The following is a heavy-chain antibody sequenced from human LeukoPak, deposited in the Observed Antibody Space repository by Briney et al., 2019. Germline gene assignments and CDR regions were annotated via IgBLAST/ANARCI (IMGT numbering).Heavy chain of an antibody. D-gene: IGHD1-1*01. CDR1: GDSVSGHY. CDR3: ARAPMAVTTSAFPDAFDF. Sequence: SETLSLTCTVSGDSVSGHYWSWIRQTPGKGLEWIGYVSYSGGTNYNPSLKRRVSISLDTSKNQFSLKLSSPAAADPAVYYCARAPMAVTTSAFPDAFDFWGQGTMVTVSS. CDR2: VSYSGGT. V-gene: IGHV4-59*02. J-gene: IGHJ3*01.